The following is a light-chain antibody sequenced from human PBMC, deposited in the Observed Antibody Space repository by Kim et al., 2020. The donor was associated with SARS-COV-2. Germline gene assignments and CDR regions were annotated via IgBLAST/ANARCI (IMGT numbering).Light chain of an antibody. CDR1: QGIANH. J-gene: IGKJ1*01. CDR3: QQLNAFPRT. V-gene: IGKV1-9*01. Sequence: DIQLTQSPSFLSASIGDRVSIACRASQGIANHLAWYQQKPGEAPELLIYAASTLKTGVPSRFSGSGSGTEFTLTITSLQPEDFATYSCQQLNAFPRTFGQGTKL. CDR2: AAS.